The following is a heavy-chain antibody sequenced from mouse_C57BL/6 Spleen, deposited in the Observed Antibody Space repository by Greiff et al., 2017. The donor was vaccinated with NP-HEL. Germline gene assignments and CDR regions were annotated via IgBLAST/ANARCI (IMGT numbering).Heavy chain of an antibody. Sequence: QVQLQQSGAELVKPGASVKIPCKASGYAFSSYWMNWVKQRPGKGLEWIGQIYPGDGDTNYNGKFKGKATLTADKSSSTAYMQLSSLTSEDSAVYFCARVYGSSYWYFDVWGTGTTVTVSS. J-gene: IGHJ1*03. D-gene: IGHD1-1*01. CDR2: IYPGDGDT. V-gene: IGHV1-80*01. CDR3: ARVYGSSYWYFDV. CDR1: GYAFSSYW.